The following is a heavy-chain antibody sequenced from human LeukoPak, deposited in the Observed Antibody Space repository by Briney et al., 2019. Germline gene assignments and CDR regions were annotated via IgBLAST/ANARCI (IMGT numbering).Heavy chain of an antibody. V-gene: IGHV1-2*02. CDR2: INPNSGGT. Sequence: ASVKVSCKASGYTFTGYYMHWVRQAPGQGLEWMGWINPNSGGTNYAQKFQGRVTMTRDTSISTAYMELSRLRSDDTAVYYFARGTVLRFLGGSPVLEIWGKGTT. CDR3: ARGTVLRFLGGSPVLEI. J-gene: IGHJ6*03. CDR1: GYTFTGYY. D-gene: IGHD3-3*01.